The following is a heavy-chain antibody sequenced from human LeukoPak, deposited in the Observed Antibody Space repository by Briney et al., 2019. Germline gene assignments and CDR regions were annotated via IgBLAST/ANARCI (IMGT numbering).Heavy chain of an antibody. V-gene: IGHV3-66*04. Sequence: GSLRLSCVASGFIVSNNYMSWVRQAPGMGLEWVSTIYRGGSSFYADSVKGRFTISRDNSKNTLYLQMDSLRAEDTAVYYCAKHSNYGSAFDIWGQGTMVTVSS. CDR1: GFIVSNNY. J-gene: IGHJ3*02. CDR2: IYRGGSS. D-gene: IGHD4-11*01. CDR3: AKHSNYGSAFDI.